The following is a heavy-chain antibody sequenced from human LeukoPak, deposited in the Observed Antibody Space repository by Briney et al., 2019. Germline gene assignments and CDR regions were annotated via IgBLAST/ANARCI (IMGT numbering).Heavy chain of an antibody. CDR2: INHSGST. D-gene: IGHD3-10*01. CDR1: GGSISSTNYY. V-gene: IGHV4-39*07. Sequence: PSETLSLTCTVSGGSISSTNYYWGWIRQPPGKGLEWIGEINHSGSTNYNPSLKSRVTISVDTSKNQFSLKLSSVTAADTAVYYCARGPRRMVRGRAFDIWGQGTMVTVSS. J-gene: IGHJ3*02. CDR3: ARGPRRMVRGRAFDI.